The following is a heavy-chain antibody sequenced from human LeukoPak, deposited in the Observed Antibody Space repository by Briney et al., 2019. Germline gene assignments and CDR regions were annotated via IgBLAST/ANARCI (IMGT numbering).Heavy chain of an antibody. J-gene: IGHJ4*02. Sequence: GGSLRLSCAAYGFTFSSYSMNWVRQAPGKGLEWVSSISSSSTYIYYADSMQGRFTISRDNAKNSLYLQMNSLRAEDTAVYYCARDMYSSDYWGQGTLVTVSS. CDR2: ISSSSTYI. D-gene: IGHD6-13*01. CDR1: GFTFSSYS. CDR3: ARDMYSSDY. V-gene: IGHV3-21*01.